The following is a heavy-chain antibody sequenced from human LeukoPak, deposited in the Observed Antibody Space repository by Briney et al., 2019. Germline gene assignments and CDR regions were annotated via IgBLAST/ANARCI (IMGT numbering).Heavy chain of an antibody. CDR1: GFTFSSYA. CDR2: ISGSGGST. Sequence: GGSLRLSCAASGFTFSSYAMSWVRQAPGKGLEWVSAISGSGGSTYYADSVKGRFTISRDNSKNTLYLQMNSLRAEDTAVYYCAKDLRVSVLLWFGQRPDNWFDSWGQGTLVTVSS. V-gene: IGHV3-23*01. J-gene: IGHJ5*01. CDR3: AKDLRVSVLLWFGQRPDNWFDS. D-gene: IGHD3-10*01.